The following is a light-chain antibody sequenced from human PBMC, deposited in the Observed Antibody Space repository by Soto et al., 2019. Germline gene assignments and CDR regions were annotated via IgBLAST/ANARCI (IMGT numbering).Light chain of an antibody. CDR2: DAS. CDR1: QSVSSS. V-gene: IGKV3-11*01. Sequence: EIVLTQSPATLSLSPRERATLSCRASQSVSSSLAWFQHKPGQAPRLLIYDASNRATGIPARCSGSGSGTDFTLTISSLEPEDFAIYYCQQRSNWPRTFGQGTKLEIK. CDR3: QQRSNWPRT. J-gene: IGKJ2*01.